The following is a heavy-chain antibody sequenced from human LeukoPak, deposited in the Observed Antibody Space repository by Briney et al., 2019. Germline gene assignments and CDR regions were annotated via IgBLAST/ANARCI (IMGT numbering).Heavy chain of an antibody. D-gene: IGHD2-2*01. J-gene: IGHJ4*02. Sequence: GGSLRLSCAASGFTFSSYAMSWVRQAPGKGLEWVSAITGSGGSTYYADSVKGRFTISRDNSENTLYLQMNSLRPEDTAVYYCAKEIYPAIVVVPAAFDYWGLGTLVIVSS. CDR2: ITGSGGST. CDR3: AKEIYPAIVVVPAAFDY. CDR1: GFTFSSYA. V-gene: IGHV3-23*01.